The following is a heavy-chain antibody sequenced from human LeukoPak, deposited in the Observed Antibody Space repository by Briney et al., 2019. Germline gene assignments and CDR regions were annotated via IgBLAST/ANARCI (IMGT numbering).Heavy chain of an antibody. CDR1: GGSISSSSYY. V-gene: IGHV4-39*01. J-gene: IGHJ4*02. D-gene: IGHD6-13*01. CDR3: ARGYSSSWYPAY. CDR2: IYYSGST. Sequence: TSSETLSLTCTVSGGSISSSSYYWGWIRQPPGKGLEWIGSIYYSGSTYYNPSLKSRVTISVDTSKNQFSLKLSSVTAADTAVYYCARGYSSSWYPAYWGQGTLVTVSS.